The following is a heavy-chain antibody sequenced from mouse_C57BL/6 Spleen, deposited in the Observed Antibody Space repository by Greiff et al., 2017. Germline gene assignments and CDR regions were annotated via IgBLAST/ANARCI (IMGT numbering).Heavy chain of an antibody. CDR1: GFTFSDYG. Sequence: DVMLVASGGGLVKPGGSLKLSCAASGFTFSDYGMHWVRQAPEKGLEGVAYISSGSSTIYYADTVKGRFTISRDNAKNTLFLQMTSLRSEDTAMYYCARRYGSSRAWFAYWGQGTLVTVSA. D-gene: IGHD1-1*01. J-gene: IGHJ3*01. V-gene: IGHV5-17*01. CDR2: ISSGSSTI. CDR3: ARRYGSSRAWFAY.